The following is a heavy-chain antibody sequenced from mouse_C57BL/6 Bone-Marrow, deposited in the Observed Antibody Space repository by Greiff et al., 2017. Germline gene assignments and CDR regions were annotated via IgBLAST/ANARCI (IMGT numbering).Heavy chain of an antibody. D-gene: IGHD2-2*01. J-gene: IGHJ3*01. CDR1: GYTFTSYW. V-gene: IGHV1-50*01. CDR2: IDPSDSYT. CDR3: AGLRRRKIFAY. Sequence: QVQLQQPGAELVKPGASVKLSCKASGYTFTSYWMQWVKQRPGQGLEWIGEIDPSDSYTNYNQKFKGKATLTVDTSSSTAYMQLSSLTSEDSAVYYCAGLRRRKIFAYWGQGTLVTVAA.